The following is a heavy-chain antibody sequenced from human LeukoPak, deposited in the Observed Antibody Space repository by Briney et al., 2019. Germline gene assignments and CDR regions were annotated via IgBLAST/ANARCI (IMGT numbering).Heavy chain of an antibody. V-gene: IGHV1-2*02. CDR2: INPNSGGT. D-gene: IGHD4-17*01. J-gene: IGHJ4*02. CDR3: ATDDYGDYAKMNFDY. CDR1: GYTFTGYY. Sequence: ASVKVSCKGSGYTFTGYYMHWVRQAPAQGVEWMGWINPNSGGTNYAQKFQGRVTMTRDTSISTAYMELSRLRAEDTAVYYCATDDYGDYAKMNFDYWGQGTLVTVSS.